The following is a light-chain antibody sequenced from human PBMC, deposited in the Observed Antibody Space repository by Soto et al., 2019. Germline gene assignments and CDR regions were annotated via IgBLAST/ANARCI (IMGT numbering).Light chain of an antibody. CDR3: QQYGNSPQT. J-gene: IGKJ1*01. CDR1: QSVSSSY. V-gene: IGKV3-20*01. CDR2: GAS. Sequence: ETVLTQSPGTLSLSPGERATLSCRASQSVSSSYLGWYQQKPGQAPRLXIYGASSRATGIPDRFSGSGSGTDFTLTISRLEPEDFAVYYCQQYGNSPQTFGQGTMVDNK.